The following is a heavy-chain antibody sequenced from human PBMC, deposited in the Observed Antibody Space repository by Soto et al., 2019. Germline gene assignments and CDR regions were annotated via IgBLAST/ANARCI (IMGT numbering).Heavy chain of an antibody. V-gene: IGHV3-13*01. CDR1: GFTFSSYD. CDR2: IGTAGDT. J-gene: IGHJ4*01. D-gene: IGHD3-9*01. CDR3: VGEDRPWFVSELSEY. Sequence: PGGSLRLSCAASGFTFSSYDMHWVRQATGKGLEWVSAIGTAGDTYYPGSVKGRFTISRENAKNSLYLQMNSLRAEDTAVYYCVGEDRPWFVSELSEYWGQGALVTVGS.